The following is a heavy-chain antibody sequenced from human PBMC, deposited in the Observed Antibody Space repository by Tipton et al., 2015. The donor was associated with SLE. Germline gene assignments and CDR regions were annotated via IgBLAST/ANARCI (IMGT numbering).Heavy chain of an antibody. V-gene: IGHV4-39*07. J-gene: IGHJ4*02. D-gene: IGHD3-10*01. CDR2: INHSGTP. Sequence: LRLSCTVSGGSISSSGFYWGWIRQPPGKGLECIGEINHSGTPNYNPSLKSRVTISVDTSKNQFSLKLSSVTAADTAVYYCAGGVISYFYYGGQGTLVTVSS. CDR3: AGGVISYFYY. CDR1: GGSISSSGFY.